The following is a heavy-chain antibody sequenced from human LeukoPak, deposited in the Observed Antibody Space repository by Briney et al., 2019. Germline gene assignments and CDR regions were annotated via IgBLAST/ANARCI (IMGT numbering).Heavy chain of an antibody. CDR2: TYYRSRWYN. J-gene: IGHJ4*02. Sequence: SQTLSLTCAISGDSVSSNSAAWNWIRQSPSRGLEWLGRTYYRSRWYNDYAISVKSRITFNPDTSKNQFSLQLNSVPPEDTAVYYCARDGPPPRSPYYFDYWAQGTLVTVSS. V-gene: IGHV6-1*01. CDR3: ARDGPPPRSPYYFDY. CDR1: GDSVSSNSAA.